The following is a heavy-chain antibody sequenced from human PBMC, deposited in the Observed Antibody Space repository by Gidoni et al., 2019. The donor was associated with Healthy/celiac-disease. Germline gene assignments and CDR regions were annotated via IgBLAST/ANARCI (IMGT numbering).Heavy chain of an antibody. CDR2: IKQDGSEK. CDR3: ASLSIIAAQMHLHAFDI. V-gene: IGHV3-7*01. Sequence: EVQLVESGGGLVQPGGSLRFSCAASGFTFSSYWMSWVRQAPGKGLEWVANIKQDGSEKYYVDAVKGRVTISRDNAKNSLYLQMNSLRAEDTAIYYFASLSIIAAQMHLHAFDILGQGTMVTVSS. CDR1: GFTFSSYW. J-gene: IGHJ3*02. D-gene: IGHD6-6*01.